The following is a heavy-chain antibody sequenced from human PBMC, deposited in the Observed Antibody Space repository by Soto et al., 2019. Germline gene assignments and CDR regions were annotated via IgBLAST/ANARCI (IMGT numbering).Heavy chain of an antibody. V-gene: IGHV3-30*18. D-gene: IGHD6-6*01. CDR1: GFTFSSYA. CDR3: AKDTPMHSSSIDY. CDR2: ISYDGSNK. J-gene: IGHJ4*02. Sequence: GGSLRLSCAASGFTFSSYAMSWVRQAPGKGLEWVAVISYDGSNKYYAESVKGRFTISRDNSKNTLYLQMNSLRAEDTAVYYCAKDTPMHSSSIDYWGQGTLVTVSS.